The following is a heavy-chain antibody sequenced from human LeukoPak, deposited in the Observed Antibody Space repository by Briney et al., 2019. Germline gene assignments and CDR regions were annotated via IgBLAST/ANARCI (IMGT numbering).Heavy chain of an antibody. V-gene: IGHV3-23*01. CDR3: AKDRPNYYGSNGHYYRRDGDY. J-gene: IGHJ4*02. D-gene: IGHD3-22*01. Sequence: GGSLRLSCAASGFTSSIYAMSWVRQAPGKGLQWVSSITSSGDGTYYADSVKGRFTISRDNSENMLYLQMNSLRVEDTAVYFCAKDRPNYYGSNGHYYRRDGDYWGQGTLVTVSS. CDR2: ITSSGDGT. CDR1: GFTSSIYA.